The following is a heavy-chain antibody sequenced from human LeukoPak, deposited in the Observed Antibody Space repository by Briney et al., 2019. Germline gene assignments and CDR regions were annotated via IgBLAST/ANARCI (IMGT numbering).Heavy chain of an antibody. CDR1: GGSISSGTYY. J-gene: IGHJ4*02. V-gene: IGHV4-61*02. CDR3: ARGGEL. D-gene: IGHD3-10*01. CDR2: IYTSGST. Sequence: SETLSLTCTVSGGSISSGTYYWSWVRQPAGKGLEWIGRIYTSGSTNYNPSLKSRVTISVDTSKNQFSLKLSSVTAADTAVYYCARGGELWGQGTLVTVSS.